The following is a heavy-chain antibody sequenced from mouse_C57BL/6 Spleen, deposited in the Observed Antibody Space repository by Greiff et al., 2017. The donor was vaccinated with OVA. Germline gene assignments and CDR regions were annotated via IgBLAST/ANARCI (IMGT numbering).Heavy chain of an antibody. Sequence: EVQLVESGGGLVKPGGSLKLSCAASGFTFSDYGMHWVRQAPEKGLEWVAYISSGSSTIYYADTVKGRFTISRDNAKNTLFLQMTSLRSEDTAMYYCARKLDDGYYFFAYWGQGTLVTVSA. CDR3: ARKLDDGYYFFAY. J-gene: IGHJ3*01. D-gene: IGHD2-3*01. CDR2: ISSGSSTI. CDR1: GFTFSDYG. V-gene: IGHV5-17*01.